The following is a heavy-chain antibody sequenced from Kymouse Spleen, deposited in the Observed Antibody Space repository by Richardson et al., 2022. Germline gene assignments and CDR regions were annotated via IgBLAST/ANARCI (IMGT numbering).Heavy chain of an antibody. CDR1: GGSISSGGYY. CDR3: ARGGVVVPAAHDAFDI. J-gene: IGHJ3*02. V-gene: IGHV4-31*03. D-gene: IGHD2-2*02. Sequence: QVQLQESGPGLVKPSQTLSLTCTVSGGSISSGGYYWSWIRQHPGKGLEWIGYIYYSGSTYYNPSLKSRVTISVDTSKNQFSLKLSSVTAADTAVYYCARGGVVVPAAHDAFDIWGQGTMVTVSS. CDR2: IYYSGST.